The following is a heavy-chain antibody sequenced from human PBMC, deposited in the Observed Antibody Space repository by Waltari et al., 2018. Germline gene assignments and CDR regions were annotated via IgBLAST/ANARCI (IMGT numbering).Heavy chain of an antibody. Sequence: EVQLVESGGGLVKPGGSLRLSCAASGFTFSNAWMSWGRQAPGKGLEWGGRITSKTDGGTTDYAAPVKGRFTISRDDTNNKLYLQLNSLKTEDTAVYYCTTLRRDGYNRRGYYFDYWGQGTLVTVSS. D-gene: IGHD5-12*01. CDR3: TTLRRDGYNRRGYYFDY. V-gene: IGHV3-15*01. J-gene: IGHJ4*02. CDR1: GFTFSNAW. CDR2: ITSKTDGGTT.